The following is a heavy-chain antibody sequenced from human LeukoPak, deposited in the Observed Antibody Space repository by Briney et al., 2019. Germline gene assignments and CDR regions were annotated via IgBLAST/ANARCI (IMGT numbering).Heavy chain of an antibody. V-gene: IGHV3-53*01. Sequence: GGSLRLSCAASGFIVSSTYMTWLRQAPGKGLEWVSVIYSGGSIYYLDSVKGRFTVSRDNSKNTVHLQMNSLRAEDTAVYYCARDGGSADYYDSSGPHDAFDIWGQGTMVTVSS. CDR3: ARDGGSADYYDSSGPHDAFDI. D-gene: IGHD3-22*01. CDR2: IYSGGSI. CDR1: GFIVSSTY. J-gene: IGHJ3*02.